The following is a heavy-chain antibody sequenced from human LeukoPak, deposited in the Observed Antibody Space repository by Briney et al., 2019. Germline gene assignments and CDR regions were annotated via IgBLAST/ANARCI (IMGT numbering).Heavy chain of an antibody. CDR3: VKDQREAYRSGWSRDFDY. Sequence: GGSLRLSCAASGFTFDDYAMHWVRQAPGKGLEWVSLISWDGGSTYYADSVKGRFTISRDNSKNTLYLQVNSLRVEDTAVYYCVKDQREAYRSGWSRDFDYWGQGTLVTVSS. J-gene: IGHJ4*02. CDR2: ISWDGGST. D-gene: IGHD6-19*01. V-gene: IGHV3-43D*03. CDR1: GFTFDDYA.